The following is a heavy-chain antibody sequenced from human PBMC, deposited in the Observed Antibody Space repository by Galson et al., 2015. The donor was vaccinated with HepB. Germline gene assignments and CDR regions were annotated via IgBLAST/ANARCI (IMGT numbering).Heavy chain of an antibody. CDR2: ISSSSSYI. J-gene: IGHJ6*02. CDR3: ARTYSSSSLGRIYYYYGMDV. CDR1: GFTFSSYS. Sequence: SLRLSCAASGFTFSSYSMNWVRQAPGKGLEWVSSISSSSSYIYYADSVKGRFTISRDNAKTSLYLQMNSLRAEDTAVYYCARTYSSSSLGRIYYYYGMDVWGQGTTVTVSS. D-gene: IGHD6-6*01. V-gene: IGHV3-21*01.